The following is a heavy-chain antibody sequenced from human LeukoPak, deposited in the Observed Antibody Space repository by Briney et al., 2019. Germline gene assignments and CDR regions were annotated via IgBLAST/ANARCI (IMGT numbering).Heavy chain of an antibody. V-gene: IGHV4-61*08. CDR1: GGSINNGDYY. CDR3: ARRDLTSGNYHY. CDR2: IYYSGST. J-gene: IGHJ4*02. D-gene: IGHD3-10*01. Sequence: SETLSLTCTVSGGSINNGDYYWNWIRQHPGKGLEWIGYIYYSGSTKYNPSLKSRITISVDTSKNQFSLKLSSVTAADTAVYYCARRDLTSGNYHYWGQGTLVTVSS.